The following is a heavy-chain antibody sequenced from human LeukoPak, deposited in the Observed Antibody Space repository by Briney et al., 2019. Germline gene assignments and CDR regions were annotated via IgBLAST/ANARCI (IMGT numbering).Heavy chain of an antibody. Sequence: PGGSLRLSCAASGFTFSSYAMHWVRQAPGKGLEWVAVISYDGSNKYYADSVKGRFTISRDNSKNTLYLQMNSLRAEDTAVYYCARENPAFPIAAQCYFDYWGQGTLVTVSS. J-gene: IGHJ4*02. D-gene: IGHD6-25*01. CDR1: GFTFSSYA. CDR2: ISYDGSNK. V-gene: IGHV3-30*04. CDR3: ARENPAFPIAAQCYFDY.